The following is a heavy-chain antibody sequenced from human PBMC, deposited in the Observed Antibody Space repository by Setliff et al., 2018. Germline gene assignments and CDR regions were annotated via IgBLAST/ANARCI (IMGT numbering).Heavy chain of an antibody. J-gene: IGHJ4*02. CDR1: GYTFTSYG. V-gene: IGHV1-46*01. D-gene: IGHD3-3*01. Sequence: ASVKVSCKASGYTFTSYGISWVRQAPGQGLEWMGVINPGDGSTTYAQKFQGRVKMTRDTSTNTVYMQLSSLRFEDRAVYYCARENTAKNFWGEESDYWGQGTLVTVSS. CDR3: ARENTAKNFWGEESDY. CDR2: INPGDGST.